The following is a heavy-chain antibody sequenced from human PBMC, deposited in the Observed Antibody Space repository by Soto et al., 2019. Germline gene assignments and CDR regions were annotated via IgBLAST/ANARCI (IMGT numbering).Heavy chain of an antibody. Sequence: ASVKVSCKASGYTFTGYYMHWVRQAPGQGLEWMGWINPNSGGTNYAQKFQGRVTMTRDTSISTAYMELSRLRSDDTAVYYCARDRSTAMVTAYYYYGMDVWGQGITVTVSS. J-gene: IGHJ6*02. V-gene: IGHV1-2*02. CDR3: ARDRSTAMVTAYYYYGMDV. CDR1: GYTFTGYY. D-gene: IGHD5-18*01. CDR2: INPNSGGT.